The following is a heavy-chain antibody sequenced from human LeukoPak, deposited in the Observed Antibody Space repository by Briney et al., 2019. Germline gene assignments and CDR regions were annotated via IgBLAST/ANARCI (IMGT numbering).Heavy chain of an antibody. V-gene: IGHV3-23*01. Sequence: PGGSLSLSWAAAGFSFSSFSMSWVRPGPGEGVEWVTAIRGSSGSTYYADTVKGRFTISRDNSKNTLYLQMNSLRAEDTAVYYCAKPFPRDGYNFVYWGQGTLVTVSS. CDR1: GFSFSSFS. CDR2: IRGSSGST. D-gene: IGHD5-24*01. J-gene: IGHJ4*02. CDR3: AKPFPRDGYNFVY.